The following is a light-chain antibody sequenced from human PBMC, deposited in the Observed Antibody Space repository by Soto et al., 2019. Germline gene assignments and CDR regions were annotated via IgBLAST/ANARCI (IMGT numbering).Light chain of an antibody. CDR1: SSDVGGYNY. V-gene: IGLV2-8*01. J-gene: IGLJ1*01. CDR3: SSYAGTNNV. CDR2: EVS. Sequence: QSVLTQPPSASGSPGQSVTISCTGTSSDVGGYNYVSWYQQHPGKAPKLMIYEVSKRPSGVPDRFSGSKSGNTASLTVSGLQADDEADYYCSSYAGTNNVFGTGTKLTVL.